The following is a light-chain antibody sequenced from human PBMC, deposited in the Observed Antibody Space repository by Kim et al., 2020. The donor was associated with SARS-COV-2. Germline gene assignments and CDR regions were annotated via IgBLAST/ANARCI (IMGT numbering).Light chain of an antibody. CDR3: NSRDSSSKHVV. J-gene: IGLJ2*01. Sequence: SSELTQDPAVSVALGQTVRITCQGDSLRSYYASWYQQKPGQAPVLVIYGKNNRPSGIPDRFSGSSSGNTASLTITGAQAEDEADYYCNSRDSSSKHVVFG. CDR2: GKN. CDR1: SLRSYY. V-gene: IGLV3-19*01.